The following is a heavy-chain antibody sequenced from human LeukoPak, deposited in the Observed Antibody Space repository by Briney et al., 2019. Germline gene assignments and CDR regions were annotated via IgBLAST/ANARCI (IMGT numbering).Heavy chain of an antibody. V-gene: IGHV3-23*01. Sequence: GGSLRLSCAAPGFTFTNYAMSWVRQAPGKGLEWVSGISGSGGRTYYADSVKGRFTISRDNSKNTLYLQMNSLRAEDTAVYYCAKEEDYDILTAFDYWGQGTLVTVSS. CDR1: GFTFTNYA. D-gene: IGHD3-9*01. J-gene: IGHJ4*02. CDR2: ISGSGGRT. CDR3: AKEEDYDILTAFDY.